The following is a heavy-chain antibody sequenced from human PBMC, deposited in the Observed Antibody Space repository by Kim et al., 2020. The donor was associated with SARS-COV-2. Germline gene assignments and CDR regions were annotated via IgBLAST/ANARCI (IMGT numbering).Heavy chain of an antibody. CDR2: ISGSGGST. CDR1: GFTFSSYA. CDR3: AKVDSPYYYDSSGPLAGP. Sequence: GGSLKLSCAASGFTFSSYAMSWVRQAPGKGLEWVSAISGSGGSTYYADSVKGRFTISRDNSKNTLYLQMNSLRAEDTAVYYCAKVDSPYYYDSSGPLAGPWGQGTLVTVSS. J-gene: IGHJ5*02. V-gene: IGHV3-23*01. D-gene: IGHD3-22*01.